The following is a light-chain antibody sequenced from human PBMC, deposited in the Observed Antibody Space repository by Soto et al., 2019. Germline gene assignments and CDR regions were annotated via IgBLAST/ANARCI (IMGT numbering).Light chain of an antibody. Sequence: LTPRGPICGSPRNSFTLTCTGPSSDFGSHKFVSWYQHYPGTVPKVIIYETSKRPSGVSDRVSGSKSGNTASLTISGLQAEDEADYYCFSFTSTNTHVFGSGTKVTVL. CDR3: FSFTSTNTHV. CDR1: SSDFGSHKF. V-gene: IGLV2-23*01. J-gene: IGLJ1*01. CDR2: ETS.